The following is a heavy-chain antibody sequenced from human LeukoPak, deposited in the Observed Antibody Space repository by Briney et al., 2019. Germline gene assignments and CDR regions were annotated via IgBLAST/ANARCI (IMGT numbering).Heavy chain of an antibody. V-gene: IGHV3-23*01. D-gene: IGHD1-1*01. CDR1: GFIFSSNA. J-gene: IGHJ5*02. CDR3: AKDAWSEGFDP. Sequence: GGSLRLSCAASGFIFSSNAMSWVRQAPGKGLEWVSGISGSGGSTYYADSVKGRFTISRDNSKNTLYLQMNSLRAEDTAVYYCAKDAWSEGFDPWGQGTLVTVSS. CDR2: ISGSGGST.